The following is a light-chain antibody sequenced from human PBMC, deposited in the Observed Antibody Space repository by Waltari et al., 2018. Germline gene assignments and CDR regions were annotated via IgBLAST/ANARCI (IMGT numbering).Light chain of an antibody. J-gene: IGKJ2*01. Sequence: DIQMTQSPSSVSASVGDRVTITCRASQYISSWLAWYQQKPGKAPELLIYSSSTLHFGVPSRFSGSRSGTEFSLTITGLQPDDSATYFCQQANSFPYTYGQGTKLDI. V-gene: IGKV1D-12*01. CDR1: QYISSW. CDR3: QQANSFPYT. CDR2: SSS.